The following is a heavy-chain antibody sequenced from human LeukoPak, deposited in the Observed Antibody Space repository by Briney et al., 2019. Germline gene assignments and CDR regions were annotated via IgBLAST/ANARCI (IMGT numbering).Heavy chain of an antibody. J-gene: IGHJ4*02. CDR3: ARVLGSYAFDY. D-gene: IGHD1-26*01. V-gene: IGHV3-11*06. CDR2: ISSGGSDT. Sequence: GGSLRLSCAASGFTFSDYYMSWIRQAPGKGLEGVSYISSGGSDTNYADSVKGRFTISRDNTKNSLYLQMNSLRAEDTAVYYCARVLGSYAFDYWGQGILVTVSS. CDR1: GFTFSDYY.